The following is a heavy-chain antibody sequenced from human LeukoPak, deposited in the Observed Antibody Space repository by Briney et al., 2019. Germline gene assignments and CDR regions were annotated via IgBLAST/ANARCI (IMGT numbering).Heavy chain of an antibody. D-gene: IGHD6-13*01. CDR1: GYTFTGYY. CDR2: IIPILGIA. Sequence: VASVQVSCKASGYTFTGYYMHWVRQAPGQGLEWMGRIIPILGIANYAQKFQGRVTITADKSTSTAYMELSSLRSEDTAVYYCADGYSSTIPAFDIWGQGTMVTVSS. CDR3: ADGYSSTIPAFDI. J-gene: IGHJ3*02. V-gene: IGHV1-69*02.